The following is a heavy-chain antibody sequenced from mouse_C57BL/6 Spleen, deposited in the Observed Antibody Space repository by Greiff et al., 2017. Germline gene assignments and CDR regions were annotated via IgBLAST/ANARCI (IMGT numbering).Heavy chain of an antibody. CDR2: INPNNGGT. V-gene: IGHV1-18*01. CDR3: AREGITTVAFGY. CDR1: GYTFTDYN. D-gene: IGHD1-1*01. Sequence: EVQLQQSGPELVKPGASVKIPCKASGYTFTDYNMDWVKQSHGKSLEWIGDINPNNGGTIYNQKFKGKATLTVDKSSSKAYMELRSLTSEDTAVYYCAREGITTVAFGYWGQGTTLTVSS. J-gene: IGHJ2*01.